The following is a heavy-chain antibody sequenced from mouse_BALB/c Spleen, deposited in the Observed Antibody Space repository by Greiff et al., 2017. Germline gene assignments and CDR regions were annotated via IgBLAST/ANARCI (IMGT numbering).Heavy chain of an antibody. CDR3: ARDYGYYAMDY. Sequence: EVHLVESGAELVKPGASVKLSCTASGFNIKDTYMHWVKQRPEQGLEWIGRIDPANGNTKYDPKFQGKATITADTSSNTAYLQLSSLTSEDTAVYYCARDYGYYAMDYCGQGTSVTVSS. D-gene: IGHD1-2*01. J-gene: IGHJ4*01. V-gene: IGHV14-3*02. CDR2: IDPANGNT. CDR1: GFNIKDTY.